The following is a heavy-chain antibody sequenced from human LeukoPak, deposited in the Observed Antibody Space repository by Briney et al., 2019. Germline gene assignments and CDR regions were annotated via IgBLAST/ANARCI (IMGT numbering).Heavy chain of an antibody. Sequence: GGSLRLSCAASGFTVSSNYMSWVRQAPGKGLEWVSVIYSGGSTYYADSVKGRFTISRDNSKSTLYLQMNSLRAEDTAVYYCARGTKGGHLDYWGQGTLVTVSS. J-gene: IGHJ4*02. D-gene: IGHD1-1*01. CDR3: ARGTKGGHLDY. V-gene: IGHV3-53*01. CDR1: GFTVSSNY. CDR2: IYSGGST.